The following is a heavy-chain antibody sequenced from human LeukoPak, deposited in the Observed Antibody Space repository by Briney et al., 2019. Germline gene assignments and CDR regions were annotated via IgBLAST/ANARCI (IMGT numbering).Heavy chain of an antibody. CDR1: GFTFSTYS. Sequence: GGSLRLSCAASGFTFSTYSMTWVRQAPGKGLEWVSSISSTGSYIYYADSVKGRFTISRDNAKNSLYLQMNSLRAEDTAVYYCARDGPGSGSGSYYFDYWGQGTLVTVSS. J-gene: IGHJ4*02. D-gene: IGHD3-10*01. V-gene: IGHV3-21*01. CDR2: ISSTGSYI. CDR3: ARDGPGSGSGSYYFDY.